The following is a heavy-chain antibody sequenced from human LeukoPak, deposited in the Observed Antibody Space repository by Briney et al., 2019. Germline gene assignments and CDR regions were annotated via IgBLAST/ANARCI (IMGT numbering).Heavy chain of an antibody. Sequence: SETLSLTCTVSGGSLSRHYWSWIRQPPGKGLEGIGYIYYSGSTNYNPSLKSRVTISVDTSKNQFSLKLSSVTAADTAVYYCASTAAGMSYYYMDVWGKGTTVTVSS. CDR3: ASTAAGMSYYYMDV. J-gene: IGHJ6*03. CDR1: GGSLSRHY. D-gene: IGHD6-13*01. CDR2: IYYSGST. V-gene: IGHV4-59*11.